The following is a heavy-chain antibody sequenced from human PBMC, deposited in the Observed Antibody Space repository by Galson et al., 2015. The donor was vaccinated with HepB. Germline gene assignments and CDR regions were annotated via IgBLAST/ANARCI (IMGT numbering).Heavy chain of an antibody. Sequence: SVKVSCKASGGTFSSYAISWVRQAPGQGLEWMGGIIPIFGTANYAQKFQGRVTITADESTSTAYMELSRLRSDDTAVYYCARGGYGGGSGYSHGMDVWGQGTTATVSS. D-gene: IGHD3-22*01. CDR1: GGTFSSYA. V-gene: IGHV1-69*13. J-gene: IGHJ6*02. CDR3: ARGGYGGGSGYSHGMDV. CDR2: IIPIFGTA.